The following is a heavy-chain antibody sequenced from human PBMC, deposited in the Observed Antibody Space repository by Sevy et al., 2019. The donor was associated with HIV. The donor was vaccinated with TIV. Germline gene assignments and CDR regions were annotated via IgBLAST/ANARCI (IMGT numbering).Heavy chain of an antibody. V-gene: IGHV3-48*03. CDR2: ISSSGSLI. Sequence: GGSLRLSCAASGFTFSSFEMNWVRQTPGKGLEWVSFISSSGSLIYYADSVKGRFTISRDNAKNSLYLQMNSLRAEDTGVYYCTRDLPPSATTVAHFDYWGQETLVTVSS. CDR3: TRDLPPSATTVAHFDY. D-gene: IGHD4-17*01. CDR1: GFTFSSFE. J-gene: IGHJ4*02.